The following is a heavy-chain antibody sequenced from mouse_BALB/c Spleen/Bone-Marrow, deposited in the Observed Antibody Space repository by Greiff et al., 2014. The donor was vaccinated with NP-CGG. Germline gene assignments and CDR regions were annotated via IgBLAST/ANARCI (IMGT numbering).Heavy chain of an antibody. D-gene: IGHD1-3*01. V-gene: IGHV14-3*02. CDR1: GFNIKDTY. Sequence: EVMLVESGAELVKPGASVKLSCSASGFNIKDTYMHWVKQRPEQGLEWIGRIDPANGNTKYDPKFQDKATITADTSSNTVDLQLSSLTFGDTAVYSCARQEFAIYWYFDVWGAGTPVTVSS. J-gene: IGHJ1*01. CDR3: ARQEFAIYWYFDV. CDR2: IDPANGNT.